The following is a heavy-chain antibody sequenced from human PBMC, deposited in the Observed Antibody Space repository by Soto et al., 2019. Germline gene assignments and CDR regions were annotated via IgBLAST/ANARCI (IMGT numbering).Heavy chain of an antibody. CDR1: GFTFSLSA. V-gene: IGHV3-23*01. CDR2: LSGGGSTT. J-gene: IGHJ4*02. Sequence: EVQLLESGGGFVQPGESLRLSCAASGFTFSLSAMSWVRQAPGRGLEWVSSLSGGGSTTDYADSVKGRFTISRDNSKNTVHLQINSLRAEDTAVYYCANAPEYDIWAGCDSWGQGALVTVSS. CDR3: ANAPEYDIWAGCDS. D-gene: IGHD3-9*01.